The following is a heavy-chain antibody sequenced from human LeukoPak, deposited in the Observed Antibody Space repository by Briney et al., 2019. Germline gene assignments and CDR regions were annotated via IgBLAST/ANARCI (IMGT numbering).Heavy chain of an antibody. CDR1: GYSISSGYY. Sequence: SETLSLTCAVSGYSISSGYYWGWIRQPPGKGLGWIGSVYFGGTTYYNPSLRSRVTMSLDTAKNQVSLTLNSVTAADTAVYYCARDNRRDGYKIFDYWGQGTLVTVSS. CDR2: VYFGGTT. J-gene: IGHJ4*02. V-gene: IGHV4-38-2*02. CDR3: ARDNRRDGYKIFDY. D-gene: IGHD5-24*01.